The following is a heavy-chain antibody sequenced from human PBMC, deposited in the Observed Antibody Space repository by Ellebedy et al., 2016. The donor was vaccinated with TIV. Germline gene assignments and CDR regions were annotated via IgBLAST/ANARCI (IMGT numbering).Heavy chain of an antibody. J-gene: IGHJ4*02. Sequence: AASVKVSCKASRRTFNNYATSWARQAPRQGLEWMAGIITTFRTAHYAQNFRGRVTITADETTSAAYMDLSSLGYEDTAVDYWARAESGGNAWDYWGQGTLVTVSS. V-gene: IGHV1-69*13. CDR2: IITTFRTA. D-gene: IGHD4-23*01. CDR1: RRTFNNYA. CDR3: ARAESGGNAWDY.